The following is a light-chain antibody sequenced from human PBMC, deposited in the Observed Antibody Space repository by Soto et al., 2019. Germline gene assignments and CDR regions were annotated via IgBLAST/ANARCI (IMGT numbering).Light chain of an antibody. J-gene: IGKJ5*01. CDR2: GAS. CDR3: QQYYKWPLT. V-gene: IGKV3-15*01. CDR1: QSVSST. Sequence: EIVMTQSPATLSVSPGERATLSCRASQSVSSTLAWYQQKPGQAPRLLIYGASTRATGVPVRLSRSGSGTEFTLTISSLQSEDFAVYYCQQYYKWPLTFGQGTRLEIK.